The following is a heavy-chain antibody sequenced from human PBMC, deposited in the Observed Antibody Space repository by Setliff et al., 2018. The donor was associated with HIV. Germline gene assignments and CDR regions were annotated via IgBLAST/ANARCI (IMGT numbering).Heavy chain of an antibody. J-gene: IGHJ3*02. CDR1: GYTSNNYG. V-gene: IGHV1-18*01. CDR3: ASQTGGRRAFEI. CDR2: ISYNSCNT. Sequence: ASVKVSCKASGYTSNNYGISWVRQAPGQGLEWMGWISYNSCNTHYSQRLQDRGTMTTDTLTATVYMELTSLRSDDTAVYYCASQTGGRRAFEIWGQGTVVTVSS. D-gene: IGHD3-16*01.